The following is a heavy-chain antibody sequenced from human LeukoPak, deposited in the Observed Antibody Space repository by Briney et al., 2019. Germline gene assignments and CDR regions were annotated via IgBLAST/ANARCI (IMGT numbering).Heavy chain of an antibody. CDR1: GFTFSSYE. J-gene: IGHJ4*02. Sequence: GGSLRLSCAASGFTFSSYEMNWVRQAPGKGLEWVSYISSSGSTIYYADSVRGRFTISRGNAKNSLYLQMNSLRAEDTAVYYCASLYYDSSGRLFDYWGQGTLVTVSS. D-gene: IGHD3-22*01. CDR3: ASLYYDSSGRLFDY. CDR2: ISSSGSTI. V-gene: IGHV3-48*03.